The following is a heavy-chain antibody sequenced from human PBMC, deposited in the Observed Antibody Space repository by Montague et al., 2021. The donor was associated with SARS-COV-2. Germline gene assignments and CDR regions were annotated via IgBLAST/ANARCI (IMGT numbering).Heavy chain of an antibody. CDR3: ARDRGGMAMAGRAYDYYHMDV. V-gene: IGHV4-61*09. CDR1: GASISSANDY. D-gene: IGHD3-10*01. J-gene: IGHJ6*03. Sequence: TLSLTCSVSGASISSANDYWTWIRQPAGKGLDWIVHISTSGSSSSNLSRKSRVSIILDTSKQQFSLKLTSVTAADTAVYYGARDRGGMAMAGRAYDYYHMDVWGKGTPVTVSS. CDR2: ISTSGSS.